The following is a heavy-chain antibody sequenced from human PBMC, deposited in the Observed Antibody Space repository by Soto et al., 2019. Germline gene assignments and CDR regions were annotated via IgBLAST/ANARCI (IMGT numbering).Heavy chain of an antibody. J-gene: IGHJ4*02. D-gene: IGHD1-7*01. Sequence: QVQLVQSGAEVKKPGSSVKVSCKASGGTFSSYPISWVRQAPGQGLEWMGRIIPILDITDYAQRFQGRVTITADKSTSTAYMELSSRSSDDTAVYYCARHTSTGTTSGYYFDYWGQGTLVTVSS. V-gene: IGHV1-69*02. CDR3: ARHTSTGTTSGYYFDY. CDR2: IIPILDIT. CDR1: GGTFSSYP.